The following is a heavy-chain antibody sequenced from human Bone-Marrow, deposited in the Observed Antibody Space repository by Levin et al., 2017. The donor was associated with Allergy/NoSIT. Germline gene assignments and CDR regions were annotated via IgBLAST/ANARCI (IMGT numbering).Heavy chain of an antibody. J-gene: IGHJ4*02. Sequence: PGESLKISCAASGFTFSPYYMHWVRQAPGKGLAWVSNIHSDTTITNYADSVKGRFTISRDNAKNTLYLQMNSLRAEDTAVYYCVRGGCSSTSCLDYWGQGTLVTVSS. CDR2: IHSDTTIT. CDR3: VRGGCSSTSCLDY. CDR1: GFTFSPYY. V-gene: IGHV3-74*01. D-gene: IGHD2-2*01.